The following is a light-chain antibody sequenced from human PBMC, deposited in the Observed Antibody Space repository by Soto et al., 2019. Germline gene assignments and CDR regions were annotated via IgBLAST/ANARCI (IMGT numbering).Light chain of an antibody. J-gene: IGLJ1*01. CDR3: AAWDDSLNGYV. CDR1: SSNIGTNA. V-gene: IGLV1-44*01. CDR2: NNN. Sequence: QSVLTQPPSASGTPGQRVTISCSGGSSNIGTNAVNWYQQLPGTAPKLLIYNNNQRPSGVPDRFSGSKSGTSASLAISGLQSEDEADYYCAAWDDSLNGYVFGNGNQLTV.